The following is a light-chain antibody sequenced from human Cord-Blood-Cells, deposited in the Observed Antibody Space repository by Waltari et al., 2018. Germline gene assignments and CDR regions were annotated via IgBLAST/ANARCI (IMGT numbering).Light chain of an antibody. CDR2: AAS. CDR1: QSISSY. J-gene: IGKJ4*01. CDR3: QQSYSTPL. Sequence: DIQMTQSPSSLSASVGDRVTITCRASQSISSYLNWYQQKPGKAPKLLIYAASSLQSGVPSRCSGSGAGTDFTLTISSLQPEDFATYYCQQSYSTPLLGGGTKVESK. V-gene: IGKV1-39*01.